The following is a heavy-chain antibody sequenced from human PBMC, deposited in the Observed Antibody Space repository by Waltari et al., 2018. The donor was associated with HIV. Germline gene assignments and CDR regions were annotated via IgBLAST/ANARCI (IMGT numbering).Heavy chain of an antibody. CDR1: GGSISSYY. V-gene: IGHV4-4*07. CDR2: MYTSGST. CDR3: ARGRYSYGDGWFDP. J-gene: IGHJ5*02. D-gene: IGHD5-18*01. Sequence: QVQLQESGPGLVKPSETLSLTCTVSGGSISSYYWSWIRQPAGKGLEWIGRMYTSGSTNYNPARKSGVTMSVATSKNQFSLKLSAVTAADAAVYYCARGRYSYGDGWFDPWGQGTLVTVSS.